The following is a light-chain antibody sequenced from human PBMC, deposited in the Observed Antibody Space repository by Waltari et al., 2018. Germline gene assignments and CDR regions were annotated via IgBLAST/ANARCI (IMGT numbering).Light chain of an antibody. CDR2: KAS. CDR3: QHYNNYSGT. V-gene: IGKV1-5*03. Sequence: DIQMTQSPSTLSASVGDPVTITCRASPTVSAWLAWYQQKPGNAPKLLIYKASNLKSGVPSRFSGSGSGTEFTLTINSLQPDDFATYYCQHYNNYSGTFGQGTRVELK. CDR1: PTVSAW. J-gene: IGKJ1*01.